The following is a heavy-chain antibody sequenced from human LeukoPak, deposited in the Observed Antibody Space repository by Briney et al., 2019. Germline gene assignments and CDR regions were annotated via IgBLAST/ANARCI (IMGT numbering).Heavy chain of an antibody. Sequence: GESLQISCKGSGYSFTSYWISWVRQMRGKGLEGMGRIGPSDSYTNYSPSFPGHVTISADKSITTAYLQWSILNASDAAMYDCARHDYSYERSDYFALNYWCQRTLVTIAS. CDR3: ARHDYSYERSDYFALNY. V-gene: IGHV5-10-1*01. J-gene: IGHJ4*02. D-gene: IGHD3-22*01. CDR1: GYSFTSYW. CDR2: IGPSDSYT.